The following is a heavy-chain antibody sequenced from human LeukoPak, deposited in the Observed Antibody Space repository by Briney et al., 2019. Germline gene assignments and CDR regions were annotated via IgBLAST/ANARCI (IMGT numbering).Heavy chain of an antibody. CDR2: MNPNSGNT. Sequence: ASVKVSCKASGYTFTSYDINWVRQATGQGLEWMGWMNPNSGNTGYAQKFQGRVTITRNTSISTAYMELSSLRSEDTAVYYCARDSGPGNAVAGGYWGQGTLVTVSS. D-gene: IGHD6-19*01. CDR3: ARDSGPGNAVAGGY. V-gene: IGHV1-8*03. CDR1: GYTFTSYD. J-gene: IGHJ4*02.